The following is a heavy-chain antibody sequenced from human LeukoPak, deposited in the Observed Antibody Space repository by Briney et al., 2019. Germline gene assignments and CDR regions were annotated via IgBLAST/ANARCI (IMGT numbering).Heavy chain of an antibody. D-gene: IGHD3-10*01. CDR2: INPNSGGT. Sequence: GASVKVSCKASGYTFTRYYMHWVRQAPGQGVEWRGWINPNSGGTNYAQTFQGRVTMTRDTSISTAYMELSRLRSDDTAVYYCARGYRGSLRVGDAFDIWGQGTMVTVSS. J-gene: IGHJ3*02. V-gene: IGHV1-2*02. CDR3: ARGYRGSLRVGDAFDI. CDR1: GYTFTRYY.